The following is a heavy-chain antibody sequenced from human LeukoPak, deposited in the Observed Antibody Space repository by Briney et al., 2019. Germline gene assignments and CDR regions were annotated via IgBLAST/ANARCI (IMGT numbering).Heavy chain of an antibody. Sequence: PGGSLRLSCAASGFPFSNYNMNWVRQAPGKGLEWVSYITSRSSSIYYADSVKGRFTISRDNAQNSLYPQMNSLRDEDTAVYYCARDSRFGKLLIPYFDYWGQGTLVTVSS. J-gene: IGHJ4*02. CDR3: ARDSRFGKLLIPYFDY. CDR1: GFPFSNYN. V-gene: IGHV3-48*02. D-gene: IGHD3-10*01. CDR2: ITSRSSSI.